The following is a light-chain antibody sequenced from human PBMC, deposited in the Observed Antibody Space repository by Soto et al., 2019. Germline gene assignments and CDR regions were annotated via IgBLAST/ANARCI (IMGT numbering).Light chain of an antibody. V-gene: IGKV1-5*03. J-gene: IGKJ1*01. Sequence: DIQMTQFPSTLSASVGDRVTITCRASQSVDTWLAWYQQKPGKAPSLLIYGASSLESGVPSRFSGSGSGTEFTLTIRSLQADDFATCYCQQYNNYPRTFGQGTKVEVK. CDR1: QSVDTW. CDR2: GAS. CDR3: QQYNNYPRT.